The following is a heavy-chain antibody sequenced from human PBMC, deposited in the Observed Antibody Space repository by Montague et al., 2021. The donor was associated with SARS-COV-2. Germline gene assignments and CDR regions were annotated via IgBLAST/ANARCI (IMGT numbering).Heavy chain of an antibody. Sequence: SETLSLTCTVSGGSISGYYWSWFRQSAGKGLEWIGRIYNSGSTSYNTSLTSRVTMSVDTFKNKFPLKLSLVTAAGTDVYYCVRDQGRSNWNYPDYWGQGTLVTVSS. CDR1: GGSISGYY. D-gene: IGHD1-1*01. V-gene: IGHV4-4*07. CDR2: IYNSGST. J-gene: IGHJ4*02. CDR3: VRDQGRSNWNYPDY.